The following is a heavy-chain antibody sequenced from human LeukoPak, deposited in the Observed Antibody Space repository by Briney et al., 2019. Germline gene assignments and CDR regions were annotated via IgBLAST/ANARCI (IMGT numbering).Heavy chain of an antibody. CDR3: ARRRDSGSLQHFDY. D-gene: IGHD1-26*01. Sequence: GGSLRLSCAASGFTFSDYYMGWIRQAPGKGLEGVSYISSSGTTIYYADSVKGRFTISRDNAKNSLYLQMNSLRAEDTAVYYYARRRDSGSLQHFDYWGQGTLVTVSS. V-gene: IGHV3-11*01. CDR1: GFTFSDYY. J-gene: IGHJ4*02. CDR2: ISSSGTTI.